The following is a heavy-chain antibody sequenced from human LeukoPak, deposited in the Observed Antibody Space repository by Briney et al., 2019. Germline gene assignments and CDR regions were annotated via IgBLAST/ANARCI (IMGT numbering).Heavy chain of an antibody. CDR1: GHSFTSYY. V-gene: IGHV1-46*01. CDR2: INPSGGST. D-gene: IGHD3-16*02. CDR3: ARDIPYEVTFGGVTVMGSFVLDY. J-gene: IGHJ4*02. Sequence: ASVKVSWKASGHSFTSYYMHWVRQARGQGLEWMGIINPSGGSTSYAQKFQGRVTLTRDTSTTTVYMELSSLRSEDTAVYYCARDIPYEVTFGGVTVMGSFVLDYWGQGTLVTVSS.